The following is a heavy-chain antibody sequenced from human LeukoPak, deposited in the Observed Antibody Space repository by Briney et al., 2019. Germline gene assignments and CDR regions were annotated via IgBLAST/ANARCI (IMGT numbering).Heavy chain of an antibody. CDR2: ISGSDGTS. V-gene: IGHV3-23*01. J-gene: IGHJ4*02. CDR3: AKSLGVGGYTRYKGFDQ. Sequence: TGGSLRLSCAASGFTFNSFAMNWVRQAPGKGLEWVSSISGSDGTSHYADFVKGRFTISRDNSKNTLYLQMNSRRAEDTAAYYCAKSLGVGGYTRYKGFDQWGQGTLVVVSS. CDR1: GFTFNSFA. D-gene: IGHD3-16*02.